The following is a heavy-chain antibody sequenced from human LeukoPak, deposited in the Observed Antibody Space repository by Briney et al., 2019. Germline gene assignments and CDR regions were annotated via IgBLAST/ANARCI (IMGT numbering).Heavy chain of an antibody. Sequence: GGSLRLSCAASGVTFSSYAMHWVRQAPGKGLEWVAVISYDGSNKYYADSVKGRFTISRDNSKNTLYLQMNSLRAEDTAVYYCARAEIFGEFDYWGQGTLVTVSS. D-gene: IGHD2/OR15-2a*01. CDR1: GVTFSSYA. CDR3: ARAEIFGEFDY. V-gene: IGHV3-30*04. J-gene: IGHJ4*02. CDR2: ISYDGSNK.